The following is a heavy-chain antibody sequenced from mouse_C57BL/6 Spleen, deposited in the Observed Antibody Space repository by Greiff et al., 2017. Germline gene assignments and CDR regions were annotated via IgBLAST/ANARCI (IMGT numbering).Heavy chain of an antibody. Sequence: QVQLQQPGAELVKPGASVKLSCKASGYTFTSYWMQWVKQRPGQGLEWIGEIDPSDSYTNYNQKFKGKATFTVDTSSSTAYMQLSSLTSEDSAVYYCARKLRYFDVWGTGTTVTVSS. CDR2: IDPSDSYT. J-gene: IGHJ1*03. D-gene: IGHD1-1*01. CDR1: GYTFTSYW. CDR3: ARKLRYFDV. V-gene: IGHV1-50*01.